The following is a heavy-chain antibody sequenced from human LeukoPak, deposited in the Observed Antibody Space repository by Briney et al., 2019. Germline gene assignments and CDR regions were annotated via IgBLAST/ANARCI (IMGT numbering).Heavy chain of an antibody. V-gene: IGHV3-30*02. D-gene: IGHD3-22*01. CDR2: IRYDGSNK. CDR3: ARVLRIAMILVAPGWFDP. Sequence: PGGSLRLSCAASGFTFSSYGMHWVRQAPGKGLEWVAFIRYDGSNKYYADSVKGRFTISRDNSKNTLYLQMNSLRADDTAVYYCARVLRIAMILVAPGWFDPWGQGTLVTVSS. CDR1: GFTFSSYG. J-gene: IGHJ5*02.